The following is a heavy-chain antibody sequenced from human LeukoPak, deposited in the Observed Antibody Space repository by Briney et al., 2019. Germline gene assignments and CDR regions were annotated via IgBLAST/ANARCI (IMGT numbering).Heavy chain of an antibody. CDR2: INSDGSWT. J-gene: IGHJ4*02. CDR1: GNYW. CDR3: ARDEGLYTSASGIDY. V-gene: IGHV3-74*01. Sequence: GGSLRLSCAASGNYWMHWVRQAPGKGLVWVSHINSDGSWTGYADSVKGRFTISKDNAKNTVYLQMSSLRVEDTAVYYCARDEGLYTSASGIDYWGQGTLVTVSS. D-gene: IGHD6-19*01.